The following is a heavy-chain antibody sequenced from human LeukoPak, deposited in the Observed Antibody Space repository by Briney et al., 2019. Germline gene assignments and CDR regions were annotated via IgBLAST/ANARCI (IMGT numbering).Heavy chain of an antibody. V-gene: IGHV4-39*01. CDR2: IYYSGST. Sequence: PSETLSLTCTVSGGSISSSSYYWGWIRQPPGKGLEWIGSIYYSGSTYYNPSLKSRVTISVDTSKNQFSLKLSSVTAADTAVYYCARLGGGIDYWGQETLVTVSP. D-gene: IGHD3-16*01. CDR1: GGSISSSSYY. CDR3: ARLGGGIDY. J-gene: IGHJ4*02.